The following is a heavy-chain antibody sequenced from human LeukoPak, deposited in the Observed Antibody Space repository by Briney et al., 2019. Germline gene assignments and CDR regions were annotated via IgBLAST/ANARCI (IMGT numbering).Heavy chain of an antibody. V-gene: IGHV4-59*01. CDR3: ARVNYDSSGYSYYFDH. CDR2: IYYSGST. Sequence: SETLSLTCSVSGGSIRSYYWSWIRQPPGKGLEWIGYIYYSGSTNYNPSPKSGVTISVDTSKNQFSLKLSSVTAADTAVYYCARVNYDSSGYSYYFDHWGQGALVTVSS. D-gene: IGHD3-22*01. J-gene: IGHJ4*02. CDR1: GGSIRSYY.